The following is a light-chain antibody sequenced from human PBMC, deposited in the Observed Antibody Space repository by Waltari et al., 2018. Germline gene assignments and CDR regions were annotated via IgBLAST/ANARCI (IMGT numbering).Light chain of an antibody. CDR2: DVS. J-gene: IGLJ1*01. CDR3: GSYTSSTTLA. CDR1: TSNVGGYDY. V-gene: IGLV2-14*03. Sequence: QSALTQPASVSGSPGQSITFPCPGTTSNVGGYDYVPWYQQHPGKAPKLMLYDVSNRPLEVSHRFSGSKSGNTASLTISGLQADDEAEYYCGSYTSSTTLAFGTGTKVTVL.